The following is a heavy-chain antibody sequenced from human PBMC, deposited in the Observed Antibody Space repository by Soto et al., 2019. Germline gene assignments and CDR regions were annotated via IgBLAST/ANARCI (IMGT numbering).Heavy chain of an antibody. V-gene: IGHV3-30*18. D-gene: IGHD1-26*01. Sequence: GGSLILSCAASGFTFSSYGMHWVRQPPGKGLEWVAVISYDGSNKYYADSVKGRSTIPRDNSKNTLYLQMNSLRAEDTAVYYCAKSWEVGDTTPVDYWGQGTMVTVSS. J-gene: IGHJ4*02. CDR3: AKSWEVGDTTPVDY. CDR1: GFTFSSYG. CDR2: ISYDGSNK.